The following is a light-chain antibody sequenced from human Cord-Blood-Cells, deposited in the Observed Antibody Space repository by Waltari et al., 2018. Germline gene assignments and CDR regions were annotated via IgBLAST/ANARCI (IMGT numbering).Light chain of an antibody. J-gene: IGKJ1*01. CDR3: QQRSNWPPWT. CDR1: QSVSSY. V-gene: IGKV3-11*01. Sequence: EIVLTQSPATLSLSPGERATLSRRASQSVSSYLAWYQQKPGQAPRLLIYDASTRATGIQARFSGSGSGTDFTLTISSLEPEDFAVYYCQQRSNWPPWTFGQGTKVEIK. CDR2: DAS.